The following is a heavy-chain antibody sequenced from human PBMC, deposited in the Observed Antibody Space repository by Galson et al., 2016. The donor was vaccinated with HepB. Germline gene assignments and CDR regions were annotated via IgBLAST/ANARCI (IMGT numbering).Heavy chain of an antibody. CDR3: ARLDQGRSDYFDW. CDR2: VSGNGVST. V-gene: IGHV3-23*01. Sequence: GLECVTVVSGNGVSTDYADSAKGRFTVSRDKSKNTMFLQMNSLRAEDTAVYYCARLDQGRSDYFDWWGQGTLVTVSS. J-gene: IGHJ4*02. D-gene: IGHD1/OR15-1a*01.